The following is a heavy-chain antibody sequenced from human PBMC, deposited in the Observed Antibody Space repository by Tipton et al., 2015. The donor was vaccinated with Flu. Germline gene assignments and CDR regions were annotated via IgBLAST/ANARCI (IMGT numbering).Heavy chain of an antibody. CDR2: IIPLLGIT. CDR1: GGTFSGYA. J-gene: IGHJ4*02. D-gene: IGHD4-23*01. CDR3: VRDVTTVVTDDY. V-gene: IGHV1-69*09. Sequence: QLVQSGAEVRKPGSSVKVSCKASGGTFSGYAVAWVRQAPGQGLEWMGKIIPLLGITHYTQKFQGRLTITADKSSTTAYMELNNLTSEDTALYFCVRDVTTVVTDDYWGQGTLVTVSS.